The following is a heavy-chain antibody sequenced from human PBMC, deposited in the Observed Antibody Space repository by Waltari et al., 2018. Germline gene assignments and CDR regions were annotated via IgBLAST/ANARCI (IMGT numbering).Heavy chain of an antibody. D-gene: IGHD2-15*01. Sequence: WGGLVRQPPGKGREWIGQIQGSGKTHYHPSLESRVTGSMDTSNNQFTLKVTSATAADTGVYYCARDRGRGLYLDSWGQGTQVTVSP. CDR2: IQGSGKT. J-gene: IGHJ4*02. CDR3: ARDRGRGLYLDS. V-gene: IGHV4-28*04. CDR1: W.